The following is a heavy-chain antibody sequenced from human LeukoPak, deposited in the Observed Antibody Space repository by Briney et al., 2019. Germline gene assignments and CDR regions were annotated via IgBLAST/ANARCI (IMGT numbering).Heavy chain of an antibody. CDR3: ARSGRSGWYPY. CDR1: GFTFSSYG. D-gene: IGHD6-19*01. CDR2: IWYDGSNK. J-gene: IGHJ4*02. Sequence: GGSLRLSCAASGFTFSSYGMHWVRQAPGKGLEWVAVIWYDGSNKYYADSVKDRFTISRDNSKNTLYLQMNSLRAEDTAVYYCARSGRSGWYPYWGQGTLVTVSS. V-gene: IGHV3-33*01.